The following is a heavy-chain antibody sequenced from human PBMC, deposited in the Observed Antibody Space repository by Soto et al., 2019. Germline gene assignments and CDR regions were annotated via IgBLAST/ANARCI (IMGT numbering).Heavy chain of an antibody. D-gene: IGHD3-22*01. J-gene: IGHJ1*01. Sequence: EVQLVESGGGLIQPGGSLRLSCAAYGFTVSSNYMSWVRQAPGKGLEWVSVIYSGGSTYYADSVKGRFTICRDNSTNTLYLQMNSLMAEATAVYYCARDRVESGYPEYFQHWGQGTLVTVSS. CDR3: ARDRVESGYPEYFQH. CDR2: IYSGGST. V-gene: IGHV3-53*01. CDR1: GFTVSSNY.